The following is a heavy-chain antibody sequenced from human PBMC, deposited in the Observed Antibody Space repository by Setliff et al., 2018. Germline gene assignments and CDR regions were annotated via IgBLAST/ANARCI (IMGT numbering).Heavy chain of an antibody. CDR2: INHGGST. D-gene: IGHD3-10*01. CDR1: GGSFSGYY. V-gene: IGHV4-34*01. Sequence: PSETLSLTCAVYGGSFSGYYWSWIRQPPGKGLEWIGEINHGGSTNYNPSLKSRVTISLDSSKNQFSLRLSSVTAADAAVYFCARESATIGEFPLYYFDKWGQGIPVTVSS. CDR3: ARESATIGEFPLYYFDK. J-gene: IGHJ4*02.